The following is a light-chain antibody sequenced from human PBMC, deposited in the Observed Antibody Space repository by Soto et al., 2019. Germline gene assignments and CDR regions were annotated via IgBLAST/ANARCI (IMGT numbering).Light chain of an antibody. CDR1: QSVGNK. J-gene: IGKJ5*01. CDR3: QQYGPSLIT. CDR2: DAS. V-gene: IGKV3-20*01. Sequence: ENVLTQSPGTLSLSPGERATLSCRASQSVGNKLAWYQQRPGQAPTLLISDASSRATGIPDRFSGSGSGTDFTLTISRLVPEDYALYYCQQYGPSLITFGQGTRL.